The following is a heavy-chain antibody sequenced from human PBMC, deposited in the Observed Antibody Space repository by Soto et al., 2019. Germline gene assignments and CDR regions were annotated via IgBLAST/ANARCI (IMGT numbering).Heavy chain of an antibody. CDR3: ARERYYDSSGRRYFDY. CDR1: GYTFTSYG. D-gene: IGHD3-22*01. V-gene: IGHV1-18*01. Sequence: QVQLVQSGAEVKKPGASVKVSCKASGYTFTSYGISWVRQAPGHGLVWMGWISAYNGNSTYAQKLQGRVTMTTDTSTSTADMELRSLRSDDTAVYYCARERYYDSSGRRYFDYWGQGTLVTVSS. CDR2: ISAYNGNS. J-gene: IGHJ4*02.